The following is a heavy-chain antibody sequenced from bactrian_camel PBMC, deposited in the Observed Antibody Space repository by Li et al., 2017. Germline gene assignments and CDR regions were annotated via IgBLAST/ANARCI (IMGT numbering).Heavy chain of an antibody. Sequence: DVQLVESGGGFVQPGGSLKLSCAASGFTFSASYMSWVRQAPGKGLEWVSDINGGGGTTYYADSVKGRFTISRDNAKNTVYLHMNSLKYEDTAVYYCASLSAVASTSMKSHWGQGTQVTVS. J-gene: IGHJ4*01. CDR1: GFTFSASY. CDR2: INGGGGTT. V-gene: IGHV3S40*01. CDR3: ASLSAVASTSMKSH. D-gene: IGHD4*01.